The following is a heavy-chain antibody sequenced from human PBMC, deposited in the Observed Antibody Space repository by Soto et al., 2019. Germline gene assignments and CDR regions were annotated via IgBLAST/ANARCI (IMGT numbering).Heavy chain of an antibody. CDR3: AAVAAPWHTGSYDYFDY. CDR1: GRSISSGGYY. D-gene: IGHD1-26*01. CDR2: IYYSGST. V-gene: IGHV4-31*03. J-gene: IGHJ4*02. Sequence: SETLSLTCTVSGRSISSGGYYWSWIRQHPGKGLEWIGYIYYSGSTYYNPSLKSRVTISVDTSKNQFSLKLSSVTAADTAVYYCAAVAAPWHTGSYDYFDYWGQGTLVTVSS.